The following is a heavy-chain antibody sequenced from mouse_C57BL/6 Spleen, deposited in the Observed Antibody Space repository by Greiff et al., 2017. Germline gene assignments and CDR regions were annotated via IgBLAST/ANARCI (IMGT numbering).Heavy chain of an antibody. J-gene: IGHJ1*03. CDR3: AREITTVVAPRWYFDV. V-gene: IGHV1-26*01. D-gene: IGHD1-1*01. CDR1: GYTFTDYY. Sequence: VQLQQSGPELVKPGASVKISCTASGYTFTDYYMNWVKQSHGKSLEWIGDINHNNGGTSYNQKIKGKATFTADKSSSTAYMELRSLTSEDSAVYYCAREITTVVAPRWYFDVWGTGTTVTVSS. CDR2: INHNNGGT.